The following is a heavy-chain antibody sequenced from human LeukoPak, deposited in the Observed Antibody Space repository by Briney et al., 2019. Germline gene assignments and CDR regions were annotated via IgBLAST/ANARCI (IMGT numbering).Heavy chain of an antibody. CDR2: ISSSGSTI. D-gene: IGHD3-10*02. Sequence: GGSLRLSCAASGFTFSSYAVSWVRQAPGKGLEWVSYISSSGSTIYYADSVKGRFTISRDNAKNSLYLQMNSLRAEDTAVYYCAELGITMIGGVWGKGTTVTISS. CDR1: GFTFSSYA. V-gene: IGHV3-48*03. J-gene: IGHJ6*04. CDR3: AELGITMIGGV.